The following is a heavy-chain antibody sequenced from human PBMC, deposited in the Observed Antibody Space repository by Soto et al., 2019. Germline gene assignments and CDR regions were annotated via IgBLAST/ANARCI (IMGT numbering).Heavy chain of an antibody. D-gene: IGHD3-22*01. CDR1: EFTFSNYA. V-gene: IGHV3-23*01. CDR3: AKNPGYYYDSTGYHFDY. CDR2: ISYGGGTT. Sequence: EVQLLESGGGLVQPGGSLRLSCAASEFTFSNYAMSWVRQAPGKGREWVSAISYGGGTTYYADSVKGRFTISTDNSKNTLYLQMNSLRAEDTAVYYCAKNPGYYYDSTGYHFDYWGQGTLVTVSS. J-gene: IGHJ4*02.